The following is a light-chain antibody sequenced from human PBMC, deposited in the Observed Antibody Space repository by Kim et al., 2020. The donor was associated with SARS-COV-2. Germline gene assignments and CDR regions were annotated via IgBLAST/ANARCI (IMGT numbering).Light chain of an antibody. V-gene: IGKV1-33*01. CDR2: DAS. Sequence: QSPSALSASVGDRVTITCQASQDISNYLNWYQQKPGKAPKLLIYDASNLETGVPSRFSGSGSGTDFTFTISSLQPEDIATYYSPGTFGQGTKLEI. CDR3: PGT. CDR1: QDISNY. J-gene: IGKJ2*02.